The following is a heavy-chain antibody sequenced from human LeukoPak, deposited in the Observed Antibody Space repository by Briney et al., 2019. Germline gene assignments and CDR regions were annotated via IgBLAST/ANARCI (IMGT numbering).Heavy chain of an antibody. CDR1: GFSFSDYN. V-gene: IGHV3-21*05. Sequence: GGSLRLSCAASGFSFSDYNMNWVRQAPGKGLEWLSYISGSGSDINYADSVKGRFTTSRDNAKNSLYLQMNSLRAEDTAVYYCARVGSIAAAGTPDYWGQGTLVTVSS. J-gene: IGHJ4*02. CDR3: ARVGSIAAAGTPDY. CDR2: ISGSGSDI. D-gene: IGHD6-13*01.